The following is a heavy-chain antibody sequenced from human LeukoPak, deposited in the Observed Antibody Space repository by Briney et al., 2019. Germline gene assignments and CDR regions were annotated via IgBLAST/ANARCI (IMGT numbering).Heavy chain of an antibody. V-gene: IGHV1-18*01. CDR2: ISGYNGNT. Sequence: ASVKVSCKASGYNFTKYGINWVRQAPGQGLAWMGWISGYNGNTDYGQNLQGRVTMTTDTSTSTAYVEVRSLRSDDTAIYYCARGHGDYVGQPFDYYGLDVWGQGTTVTVSS. CDR1: GYNFTKYG. CDR3: ARGHGDYVGQPFDYYGLDV. D-gene: IGHD4-17*01. J-gene: IGHJ6*02.